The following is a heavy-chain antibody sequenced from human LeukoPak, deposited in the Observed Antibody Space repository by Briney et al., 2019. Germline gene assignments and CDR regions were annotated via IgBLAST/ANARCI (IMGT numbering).Heavy chain of an antibody. D-gene: IGHD5-24*01. Sequence: PGGSLTLSCAASGFTFSSYSMNWVRQAPGKGLEWVSSISSSSSYIYHADSVKGRFTISRDNAKNSLYLQMNSLRAEDTAVYYCAREQGWLHPRGKGGYFDYWGQGTLVTVSS. CDR1: GFTFSSYS. CDR3: AREQGWLHPRGKGGYFDY. V-gene: IGHV3-21*01. J-gene: IGHJ4*02. CDR2: ISSSSSYI.